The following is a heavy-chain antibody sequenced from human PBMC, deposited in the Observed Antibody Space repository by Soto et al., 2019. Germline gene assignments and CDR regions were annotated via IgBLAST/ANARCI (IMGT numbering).Heavy chain of an antibody. CDR2: ISPIFGTA. CDR1: GGTFSSYA. V-gene: IGHV1-69*01. CDR3: AVRSTMVRDTPPGDYYYYGMDV. J-gene: IGHJ6*02. Sequence: QVQLVQSGAEVKKPGSSVKVSCKASGGTFSSYAISWVRQAPGQGLEWMGGISPIFGTANYAQKFQGRVTNTAYESTRKAYMELSSLRSEDTAVYYCAVRSTMVRDTPPGDYYYYGMDVWGQGTTVTVYS. D-gene: IGHD3-10*01.